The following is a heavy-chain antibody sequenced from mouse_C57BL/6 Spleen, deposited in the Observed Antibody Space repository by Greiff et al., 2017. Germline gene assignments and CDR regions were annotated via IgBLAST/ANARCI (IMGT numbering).Heavy chain of an antibody. D-gene: IGHD2-4*01. J-gene: IGHJ1*03. CDR2: FYPGSGSI. V-gene: IGHV1-62-2*01. CDR1: GYTFTEYT. Sequence: QVQLQQSGAELVKPGASVKLSCKASGYTFTEYTIHWVKQRSGQGLEWIGWFYPGSGSIKYNEKFKDKATLTADKSSSTVYMELSRLTSEDSAVYFCARHGRGPIYYDYDGTNWYFDVWGTGTTVTVSS. CDR3: ARHGRGPIYYDYDGTNWYFDV.